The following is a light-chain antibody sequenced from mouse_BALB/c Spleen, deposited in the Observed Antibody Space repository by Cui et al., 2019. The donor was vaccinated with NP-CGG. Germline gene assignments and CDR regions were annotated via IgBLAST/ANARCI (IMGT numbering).Light chain of an antibody. CDR3: ALWYSNHWV. CDR1: TGAVTTSNY. J-gene: IGLJ1*01. V-gene: IGLV1*01. Sequence: QAVVTQESALTTSPGETVTLPCRSSTGAVTTSNYANWVQEKPDHLFTGLIGGINNRAPGVPARFSGSLIGDKAALTITGAQTEDEALYFCALWYSNHWVFGGGTKLTVL. CDR2: GIN.